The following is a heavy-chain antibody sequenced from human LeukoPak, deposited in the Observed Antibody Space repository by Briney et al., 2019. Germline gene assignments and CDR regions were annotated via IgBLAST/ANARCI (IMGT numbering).Heavy chain of an antibody. CDR1: GGTFSSYA. CDR2: IIPIFGTA. J-gene: IGHJ5*02. V-gene: IGHV1-69*06. D-gene: IGHD5-18*01. CDR3: ARDTAMVFEGFDP. Sequence: SVKVSCKASGGTFSSYAISWVRQAPGQGLEWMGGIIPIFGTANYAQKFQGRVTITADKSTSTAYMELSSLRSEDTAVYYCARDTAMVFEGFDPWGQGTLVTVSS.